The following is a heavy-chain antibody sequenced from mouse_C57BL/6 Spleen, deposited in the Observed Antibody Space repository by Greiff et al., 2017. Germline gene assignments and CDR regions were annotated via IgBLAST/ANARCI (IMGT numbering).Heavy chain of an antibody. V-gene: IGHV5-9*01. J-gene: IGHJ2*01. CDR1: GFTFSSYT. CDR3: ARHGGNFYFDY. Sequence: EVKLVESGGGLVKPGGSLKLSCAASGFTFSSYTMSWVRQTPEKRLEWVATISGGGGNTYYSDSVKGRFTISRDNAKNTLYLQMSSLRSEDTALYYCARHGGNFYFDYWGQGTTLTVSS. D-gene: IGHD2-1*01. CDR2: ISGGGGNT.